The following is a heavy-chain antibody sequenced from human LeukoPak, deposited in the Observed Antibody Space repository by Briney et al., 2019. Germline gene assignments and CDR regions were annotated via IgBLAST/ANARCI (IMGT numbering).Heavy chain of an antibody. D-gene: IGHD6-13*01. CDR3: ARKAAAGKFDY. CDR1: GYTFTNYA. J-gene: IGHJ4*02. V-gene: IGHV1-3*01. Sequence: VASVKVSCKASGYTFTNYAMHWVRQAPGQRLEWMGWINAGNGNTKYSQKFQGRVTIIRDTSASTAYMELSSLRSEDTAVYYCARKAAAGKFDYWGQGTLVTVSS. CDR2: INAGNGNT.